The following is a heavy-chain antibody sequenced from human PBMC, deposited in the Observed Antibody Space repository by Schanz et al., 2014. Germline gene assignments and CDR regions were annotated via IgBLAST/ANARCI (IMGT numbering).Heavy chain of an antibody. CDR2: VSRSTPDI. Sequence: ESGGGLVKPGGSLRLSCAASGFTFSTHAMHWVRQAPGKGLEWVSYVSRSTPDIYYADSVKGRFTMSRDNAKNSVFLQMNSLRAEDTAVYYCVRDSFFAFDYWGQGTLVTVSS. D-gene: IGHD3-3*01. V-gene: IGHV3-48*01. CDR3: VRDSFFAFDY. CDR1: GFTFSTHA. J-gene: IGHJ4*02.